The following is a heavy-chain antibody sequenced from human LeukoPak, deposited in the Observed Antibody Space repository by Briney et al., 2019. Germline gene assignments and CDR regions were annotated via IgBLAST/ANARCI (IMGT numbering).Heavy chain of an antibody. J-gene: IGHJ4*02. V-gene: IGHV3-74*01. D-gene: IGHD6-13*01. Sequence: PGGSLRLSCAASGFTFSSYWMHWVRQAPGKGLVWVSHINRDGTSTSYADSVKGRFTISRDNAKNTLYLQMNSLRDEDTAVYYCARNNRYSNSPIEYWGQGTLVTVSA. CDR1: GFTFSSYW. CDR2: INRDGTST. CDR3: ARNNRYSNSPIEY.